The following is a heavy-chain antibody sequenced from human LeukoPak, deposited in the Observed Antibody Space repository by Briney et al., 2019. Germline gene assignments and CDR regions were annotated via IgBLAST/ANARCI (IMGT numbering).Heavy chain of an antibody. Sequence: GGSLRLSCAASGFTFSSYGMHWVRQAPGKGLEWVAVISYDGSNKYYADSVKGRFTISRDNSKNTLYLQMNSLRAEDTAVYYCAREKRYFDWLLEGLGYWGQGTLVTVSP. J-gene: IGHJ4*02. CDR2: ISYDGSNK. CDR1: GFTFSSYG. D-gene: IGHD3-9*01. V-gene: IGHV3-30*03. CDR3: AREKRYFDWLLEGLGY.